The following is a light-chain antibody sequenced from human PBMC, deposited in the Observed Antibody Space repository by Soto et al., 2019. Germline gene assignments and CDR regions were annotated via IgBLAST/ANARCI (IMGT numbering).Light chain of an antibody. CDR3: XXXXXFXIT. Sequence: DIQMTQSPSSVSASVGDRVTITCRASQGISSWLAWYQQKPGKAPKLLIYAASSLQSGVPSRFSGSGSGTDFTLTISSLQXXXXXXXXXXXXXXFXITFGQGTRLEIK. J-gene: IGKJ5*01. CDR2: AAS. V-gene: IGKV1D-12*01. CDR1: QGISSW.